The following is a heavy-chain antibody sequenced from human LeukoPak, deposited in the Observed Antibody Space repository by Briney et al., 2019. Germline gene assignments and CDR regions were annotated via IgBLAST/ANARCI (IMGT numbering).Heavy chain of an antibody. J-gene: IGHJ3*02. CDR2: ISAYNGNT. V-gene: IGHV1-18*01. CDR1: GYTFTNYG. CDR3: ARDRWDDSSGYYPDTFDI. Sequence: ASVKVSCKASGYTFTNYGISWVRQAPGQGLEWMGWISAYNGNTNYAQNLQGRVTMTFDTSTNTAYMELRSLRSDDTAVYYCARDRWDDSSGYYPDTFDIWGQGTMVTVSS. D-gene: IGHD3-22*01.